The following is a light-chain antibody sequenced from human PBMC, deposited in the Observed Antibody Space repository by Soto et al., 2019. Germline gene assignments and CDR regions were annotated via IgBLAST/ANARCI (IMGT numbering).Light chain of an antibody. CDR3: HQYDSSHLT. Sequence: EIVLTQSPGTLSLSPGERATHSCRASQSVRSSDLAWYQQKPGRAPMLLIYGASSRATGIPDRFSGSGSGTDFTLTISRLEPEDFAVYYCHQYDSSHLTFGGGTKVEIK. CDR1: QSVRSSD. CDR2: GAS. V-gene: IGKV3-20*01. J-gene: IGKJ4*01.